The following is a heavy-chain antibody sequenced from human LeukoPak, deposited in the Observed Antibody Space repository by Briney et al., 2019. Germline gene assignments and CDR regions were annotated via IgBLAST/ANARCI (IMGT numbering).Heavy chain of an antibody. V-gene: IGHV1-18*01. CDR2: ISAYNGNT. D-gene: IGHD4-23*01. Sequence: ASVKVSCKASGGTFSSYAISWVRQAPGQGLEWMGWISAYNGNTNYAQKLQGRVTMTTDTSTSTAYMELRSLRSDDTAVYYCARDGRRIHSYGGGAEYFQHWGQGTLVTVSS. CDR3: ARDGRRIHSYGGGAEYFQH. CDR1: GGTFSSYA. J-gene: IGHJ1*01.